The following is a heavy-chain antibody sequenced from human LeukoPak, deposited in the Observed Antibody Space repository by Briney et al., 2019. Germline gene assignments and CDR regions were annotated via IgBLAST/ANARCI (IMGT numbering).Heavy chain of an antibody. CDR3: ARLVVVPAAFDY. CDR2: IKQDGSEK. CDR1: GFIFRSYW. D-gene: IGHD2-2*01. Sequence: GGSLRLSCAASGFIFRSYWMSWVRQAPGKGLEWVANIKQDGSEKYYVDSVKGRFTISRDNAKNSLYLQMNSLRAEDTAVYCCARLVVVPAAFDYWGQGTLVTVSS. V-gene: IGHV3-7*01. J-gene: IGHJ4*02.